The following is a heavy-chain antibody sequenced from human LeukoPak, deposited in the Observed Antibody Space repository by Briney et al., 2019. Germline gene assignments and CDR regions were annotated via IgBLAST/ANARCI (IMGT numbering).Heavy chain of an antibody. V-gene: IGHV4-34*01. CDR2: INHSGGT. Sequence: SEALSLTCAVYGGSFSGFYWSWIRQPPGKGLEWTGEINHSGGTNYNPSLKSRVTISVDTSKNQFSLKLSSVTAADTAVYYCARRVSGSGFGESNWFDPWGQGTLVTVSS. CDR3: ARRVSGSGFGESNWFDP. D-gene: IGHD3-10*01. CDR1: GGSFSGFY. J-gene: IGHJ5*02.